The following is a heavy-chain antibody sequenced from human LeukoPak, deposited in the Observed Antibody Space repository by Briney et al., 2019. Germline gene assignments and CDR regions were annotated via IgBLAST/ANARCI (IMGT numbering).Heavy chain of an antibody. D-gene: IGHD1-26*01. Sequence: SETLYLTCAVSGYSISSGYYWGWIRQPPGKGLEWIGSIYHSGSTYYNPSLKSRVTISVDTSKNQFSLKLSSVTAADTAVYYCAGNSGSYFMSFDYWGQGTLVTVSS. J-gene: IGHJ4*02. V-gene: IGHV4-38-2*01. CDR2: IYHSGST. CDR1: GYSISSGYY. CDR3: AGNSGSYFMSFDY.